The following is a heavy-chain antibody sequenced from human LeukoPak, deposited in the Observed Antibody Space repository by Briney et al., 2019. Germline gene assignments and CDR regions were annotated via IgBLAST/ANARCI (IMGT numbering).Heavy chain of an antibody. Sequence: PGGSLRLSCAASGFTVSSNYMSWVRQAPGKGLEWVSVIYSGGSTYYADSVKGRFTISRDNSKNTLYLQMNSLRAEDTAVYYCARLVYGYYYTYFDYRGQGTLVTVSS. J-gene: IGHJ4*02. V-gene: IGHV3-53*01. D-gene: IGHD3-22*01. CDR1: GFTVSSNY. CDR2: IYSGGST. CDR3: ARLVYGYYYTYFDY.